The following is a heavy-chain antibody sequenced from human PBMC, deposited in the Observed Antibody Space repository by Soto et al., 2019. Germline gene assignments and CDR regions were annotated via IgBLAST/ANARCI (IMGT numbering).Heavy chain of an antibody. D-gene: IGHD2-21*02. CDR2: TIPVYGTP. V-gene: IGHV1-69*06. CDR1: GGTFNRHG. Sequence: ASVKVSCKASGGTFNRHGISWVRQAPGQGLEWMGGTIPVYGTPKYGQEFEGRVTFSVDKSTSTADMELSSLRSEDTAVYYCARGLSDGFITYLDFYFMDVWGQGTAVTVSS. J-gene: IGHJ6*02. CDR3: ARGLSDGFITYLDFYFMDV.